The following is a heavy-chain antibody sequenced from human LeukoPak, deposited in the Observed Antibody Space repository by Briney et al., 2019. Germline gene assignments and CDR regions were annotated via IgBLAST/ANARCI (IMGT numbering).Heavy chain of an antibody. CDR2: IYTSGSA. V-gene: IGHV4-61*02. Sequence: SETLSLTCTVSGGSISSGSYYWSWIRQPAGKGLEWIGRIYTSGSANYNPSLKSRVTISVDTSKNQFSLKLSSVTAADTAVYYCARESGSGSSVFDCWGQGTLVTVSS. CDR1: GGSISSGSYY. CDR3: ARESGSGSSVFDC. D-gene: IGHD3-10*01. J-gene: IGHJ4*02.